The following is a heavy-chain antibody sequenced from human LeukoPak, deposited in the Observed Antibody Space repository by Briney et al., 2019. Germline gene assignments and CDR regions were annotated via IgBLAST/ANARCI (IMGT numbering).Heavy chain of an antibody. CDR3: ARERGYSSGCHDY. CDR2: ISGSSSTI. Sequence: PGGSLRLSCAASGFTFSSYSMNWVRQAPGKGLEWVSYISGSSSTIYYADSVKGRFTISRDNAKNSLYLQMNSLRAEDTAVYYCARERGYSSGCHDYWGQGTLVTVSS. D-gene: IGHD6-19*01. V-gene: IGHV3-48*01. J-gene: IGHJ4*02. CDR1: GFTFSSYS.